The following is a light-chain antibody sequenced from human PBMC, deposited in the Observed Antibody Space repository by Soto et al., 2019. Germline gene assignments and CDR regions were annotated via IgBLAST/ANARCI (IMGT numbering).Light chain of an antibody. J-gene: IGLJ3*02. Sequence: QSVLTQPPSVSEAPRQRVTISCSGSSSNIGNNAVNWNQQLPGKAPKLLIYYDDLLPSGVSDRFSGYKSGTSTSLAISGLQSEDEADYYCAAWDDSLNGWVFGGGTKVTVL. V-gene: IGLV1-36*01. CDR1: SSNIGNNA. CDR3: AAWDDSLNGWV. CDR2: YDD.